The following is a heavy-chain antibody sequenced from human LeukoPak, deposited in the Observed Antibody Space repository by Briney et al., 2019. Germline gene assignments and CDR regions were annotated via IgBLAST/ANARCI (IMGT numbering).Heavy chain of an antibody. V-gene: IGHV3-7*01. CDR3: ARVEDYDILTGFDY. Sequence: GGSLRLSCAASGVTFSSYWMSWVRQAPGKGLEWVANIKQDGREKYYVDSVKGRFTISRDNAKNSLYLQMNSLRAEDTAVYYCARVEDYDILTGFDYWGQGTLVTVSS. D-gene: IGHD3-9*01. CDR1: GVTFSSYW. J-gene: IGHJ4*02. CDR2: IKQDGREK.